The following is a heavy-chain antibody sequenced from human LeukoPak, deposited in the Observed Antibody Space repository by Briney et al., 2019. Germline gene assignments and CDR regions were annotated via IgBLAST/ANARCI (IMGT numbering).Heavy chain of an antibody. V-gene: IGHV4-59*08. CDR3: ARFPCGGVCYPGFDY. Sequence: SETLSLTCTVSGGSISSYYWSWIRQPPGNGLEWIGYIYYSGSTNYNPSLKSRVTISVDTSKNQFSLKLSSVTAADTAVYYCARFPCGGVCYPGFDYWGQGTLVTVSS. CDR2: IYYSGST. J-gene: IGHJ4*02. D-gene: IGHD2-21*02. CDR1: GGSISSYY.